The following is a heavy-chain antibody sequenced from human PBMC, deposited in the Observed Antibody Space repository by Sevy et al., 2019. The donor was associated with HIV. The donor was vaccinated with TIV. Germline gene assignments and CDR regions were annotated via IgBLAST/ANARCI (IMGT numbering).Heavy chain of an antibody. V-gene: IGHV1-18*01. D-gene: IGHD3-16*02. J-gene: IGHJ4*02. CDR2: ISAYNGNT. Sequence: ASVKVSCKASGYTFTSYGISWVRQAPGQGLEWMGWISAYNGNTNYAQKLQGRVTMTTDTSTSTAYMELRSLRSDDTVVYYCARGVITFGGVIVNFDYWGQGTLVTVSS. CDR1: GYTFTSYG. CDR3: ARGVITFGGVIVNFDY.